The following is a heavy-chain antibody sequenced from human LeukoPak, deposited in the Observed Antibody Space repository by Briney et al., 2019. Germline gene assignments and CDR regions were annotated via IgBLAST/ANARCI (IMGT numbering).Heavy chain of an antibody. Sequence: SQTLSLTCTVSGGSISSGGYYWSWIRQHPGKGLEWIGYIYYSGSTYYNPSLKSRVTISVDTSKNQFSLKLSSVTAADTAVYCCARDTMHYYDSSGRGGFDYWGQGTLVTVSS. V-gene: IGHV4-31*03. D-gene: IGHD3-22*01. CDR3: ARDTMHYYDSSGRGGFDY. CDR1: GGSISSGGYY. CDR2: IYYSGST. J-gene: IGHJ4*02.